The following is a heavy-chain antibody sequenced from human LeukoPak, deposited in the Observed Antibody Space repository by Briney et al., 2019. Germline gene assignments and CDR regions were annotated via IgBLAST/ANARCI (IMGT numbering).Heavy chain of an antibody. J-gene: IGHJ3*02. CDR2: ISSSSSYI. D-gene: IGHD6-6*01. Sequence: GGSLRLSCAASGFTFSSYSMNWVRQAPGKGLEWVSSISSSSSYIYYADSVEGRFTISRDNAKNSLYLQMNSLRAEDTAVYYCARDYLVLGAFDIWGQGTMVTVSS. V-gene: IGHV3-21*01. CDR1: GFTFSSYS. CDR3: ARDYLVLGAFDI.